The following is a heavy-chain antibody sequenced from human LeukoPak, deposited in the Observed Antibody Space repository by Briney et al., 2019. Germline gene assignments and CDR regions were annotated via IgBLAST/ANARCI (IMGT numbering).Heavy chain of an antibody. Sequence: SGGSLRLSCAASGFTFSSYAMSWVRQAPGKGLEWVSAISGSGGSTYYADSVKGRFTIFRDNSKNTLYLQMNSLRAEDTAVYYCAKDIIVVVPAAQSAFDYWGQGTLVTVSS. CDR1: GFTFSSYA. J-gene: IGHJ4*02. CDR2: ISGSGGST. V-gene: IGHV3-23*01. D-gene: IGHD2-2*01. CDR3: AKDIIVVVPAAQSAFDY.